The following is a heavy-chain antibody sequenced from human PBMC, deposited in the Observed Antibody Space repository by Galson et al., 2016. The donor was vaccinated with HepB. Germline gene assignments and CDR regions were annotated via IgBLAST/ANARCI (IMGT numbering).Heavy chain of an antibody. CDR2: INTGNGAT. CDR3: TLGCSRTFCSPLRYFDL. Sequence: SVKVSCKASGDTFTNYAVHWVRQAPGQWLEWMGWINTGNGATKYSQKFQGRVTFTRDTSANIAYMELSSLRSEDTAVYYCTLGCSRTFCSPLRYFDLWGRGPLVAVSS. CDR1: GDTFTNYA. D-gene: IGHD2-2*01. V-gene: IGHV1-3*04. J-gene: IGHJ2*01.